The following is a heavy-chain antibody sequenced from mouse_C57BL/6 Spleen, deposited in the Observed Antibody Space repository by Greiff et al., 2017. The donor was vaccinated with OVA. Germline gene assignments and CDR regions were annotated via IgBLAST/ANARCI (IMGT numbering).Heavy chain of an antibody. D-gene: IGHD1-1*01. CDR3: ARGLLAMDY. CDR2: ISYDGSN. V-gene: IGHV3-6*01. CDR1: GYSITSGYY. Sequence: ESGPGLVKPSQSLSLTCSVTGYSITSGYYWNWIRQFPGNKLEWMGYISYDGSNNYNPSLKNRISITRDTSKNQFFLKLNSVTTEDTATYYCARGLLAMDYWGQGTSVTVSS. J-gene: IGHJ4*01.